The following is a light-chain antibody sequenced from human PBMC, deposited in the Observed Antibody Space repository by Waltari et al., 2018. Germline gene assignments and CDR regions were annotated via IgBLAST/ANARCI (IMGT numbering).Light chain of an antibody. Sequence: DIQMTQSPSSLSASVGDRVTITCQASQDIRNYLNWYQQKPGKAPKVLIYGASNLETGVPSRFSGSGSGTHFTFTISSLQPEDIATYYFQQYDNLLFTFGPGTKVDIK. CDR3: QQYDNLLFT. CDR2: GAS. CDR1: QDIRNY. J-gene: IGKJ3*01. V-gene: IGKV1-33*01.